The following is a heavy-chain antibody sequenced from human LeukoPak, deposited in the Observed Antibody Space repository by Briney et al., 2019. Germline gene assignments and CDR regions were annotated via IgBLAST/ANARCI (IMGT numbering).Heavy chain of an antibody. J-gene: IGHJ5*02. CDR1: GGSISSNNW. Sequence: SGTLSLTCAVSGGSISSNNWWGWVRQPPGKGLEWIGEIYHSGGPNYNPSLKSRVTISVDKSRNHFSLNLSSVTAADTAVYYCARGPYYDFWSGYYTVLYNWFDPWGQGTLVTVSS. CDR2: IYHSGGP. V-gene: IGHV4-4*02. D-gene: IGHD3-3*01. CDR3: ARGPYYDFWSGYYTVLYNWFDP.